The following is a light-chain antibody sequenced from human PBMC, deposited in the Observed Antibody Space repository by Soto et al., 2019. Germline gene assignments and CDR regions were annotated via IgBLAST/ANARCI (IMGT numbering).Light chain of an antibody. CDR1: QSVSSSY. V-gene: IGKV3-20*01. CDR2: GAS. Sequence: EIVLTQSPGTLSLSPGERATLSCRASQSVSSSYLAWYQQKPGQAPRLLIYGASSRATGIPDRFSGSGSGTDFTLTISGLEPEDFAVYYCQQYGSSPGTFGGGTNVEIK. CDR3: QQYGSSPGT. J-gene: IGKJ4*01.